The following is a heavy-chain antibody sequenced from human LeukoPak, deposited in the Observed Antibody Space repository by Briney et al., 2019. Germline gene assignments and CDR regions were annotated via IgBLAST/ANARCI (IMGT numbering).Heavy chain of an antibody. CDR2: INAGNGNT. D-gene: IGHD6-13*01. Sequence: ASVKVSCKASGYTFTSHAMHWVRQAPGQRLEWMGWINAGNGNTKYSQKFQGRVTITRDTSASTAYMELSNLRSEDTAVYYCARYGSSSGFDYWGQGTLVTVSS. CDR1: GYTFTSHA. J-gene: IGHJ4*02. CDR3: ARYGSSSGFDY. V-gene: IGHV1-3*01.